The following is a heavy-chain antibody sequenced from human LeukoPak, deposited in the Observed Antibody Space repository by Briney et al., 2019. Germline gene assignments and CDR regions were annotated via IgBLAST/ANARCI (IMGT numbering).Heavy chain of an antibody. CDR1: GYTFTSYG. CDR2: ISAYNGNT. CDR3: ARDGLGCSSTSCPFDY. V-gene: IGHV1-18*01. Sequence: ASVKLSCKASGYTFTSYGISWVRQAPGQGLEWMGWISAYNGNTNYAQKLQGRVTMTTDTSTSTAYMELRSLRSDDTAVYYCARDGLGCSSTSCPFDYWGQGTLVTVSS. J-gene: IGHJ4*02. D-gene: IGHD2-2*01.